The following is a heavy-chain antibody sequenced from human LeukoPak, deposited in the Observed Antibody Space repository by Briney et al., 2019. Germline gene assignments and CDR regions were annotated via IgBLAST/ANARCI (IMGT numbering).Heavy chain of an antibody. J-gene: IGHJ4*02. CDR3: ARRGDGIDY. CDR1: GGSFSGYY. V-gene: IGHV4-34*01. D-gene: IGHD1-14*01. Sequence: SETLSLTRAVYGGSFSGYYWSWIRQPPGKGLEWIGEINHSGSTNYNPSLKSRVTISVDTSKNQFSLKLSSVTAADTAVYYCARRGDGIDYWGQGTLVTVSS. CDR2: INHSGST.